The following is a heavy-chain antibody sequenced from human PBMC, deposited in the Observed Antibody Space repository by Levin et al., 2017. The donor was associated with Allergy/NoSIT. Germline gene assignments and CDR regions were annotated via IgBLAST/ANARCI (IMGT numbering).Heavy chain of an antibody. J-gene: IGHJ4*02. CDR3: AKSWGITAAGSIDY. D-gene: IGHD6-13*01. V-gene: IGHV3-30*18. CDR2: ISYDGSNQ. CDR1: GFTFSSYG. Sequence: GGSLRLSCAASGFTFSSYGMHWVRQAPGKGLEWLALISYDGSNQYYADSVEGRFTISRDKSKNTLYLQMNSLRAEDTAVYYCAKSWGITAAGSIDYWGQGTLVTVSS.